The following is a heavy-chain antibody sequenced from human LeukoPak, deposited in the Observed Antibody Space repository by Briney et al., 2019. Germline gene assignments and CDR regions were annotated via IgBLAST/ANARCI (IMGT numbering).Heavy chain of an antibody. CDR3: ARDYADYVGYFFFDY. Sequence: QPGGSLRLSCAASGFTFSSYWMSWVRQAPGKGLEWVSSISGGGETTYYADSAKGRFTISRDNSQNTLYLQMNSLRAEDTAVYYCARDYADYVGYFFFDYWGQGTLVTVSS. CDR1: GFTFSSYW. CDR2: ISGGGETT. D-gene: IGHD4-17*01. J-gene: IGHJ4*02. V-gene: IGHV3-23*01.